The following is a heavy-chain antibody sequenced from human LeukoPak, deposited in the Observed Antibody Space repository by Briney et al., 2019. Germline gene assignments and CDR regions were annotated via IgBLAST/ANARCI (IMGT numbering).Heavy chain of an antibody. D-gene: IGHD3-22*01. V-gene: IGHV3-23*01. CDR2: ISDSGGRT. Sequence: GGSLRLSCAVSGVTLSNYGMSWVRQAPGKGLEWVAGISDSGGRTNYADSVKGRFTISRDNPKNTLYLQMNSLRAEDTAVYFCAKRGVAIRVILVGFHKEAYYFDSWGQGALVTVSS. CDR3: AKRGVAIRVILVGFHKEAYYFDS. CDR1: GVTLSNYG. J-gene: IGHJ4*02.